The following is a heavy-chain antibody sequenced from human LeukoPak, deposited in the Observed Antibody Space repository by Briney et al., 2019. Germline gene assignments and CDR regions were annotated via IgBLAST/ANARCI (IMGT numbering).Heavy chain of an antibody. CDR3: ARAPSYGGNGGVFDY. CDR1: GGSISSGSYY. D-gene: IGHD4-23*01. CDR2: IYYSGST. Sequence: PSQTLSLTCTVSGGSISSGSYYWSWIRQPAGKGLEWIGYIYYSGSTNYNPSLKSRVTISVDTSKNQFSLKLSSVTAADTAVYYCARAPSYGGNGGVFDYWGQGTLVTVSS. J-gene: IGHJ4*02. V-gene: IGHV4-61*10.